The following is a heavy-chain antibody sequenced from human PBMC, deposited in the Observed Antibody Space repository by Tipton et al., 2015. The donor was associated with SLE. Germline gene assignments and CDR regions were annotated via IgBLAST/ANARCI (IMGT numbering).Heavy chain of an antibody. V-gene: IGHV4-30-2*01. CDR1: GGSINSGDYS. CDR3: ARSGSYPYYYYYMDV. J-gene: IGHJ6*03. D-gene: IGHD1-26*01. Sequence: TLSLTCAVSGGSINSGDYSWSWIRQPPGKGLEWIGYIFHSGNAYYNPSLKSRVTISVDMSRNQFSLRLDSVTAADTALYYCARSGSYPYYYYYMDVWGKGTTVTVSS. CDR2: IFHSGNA.